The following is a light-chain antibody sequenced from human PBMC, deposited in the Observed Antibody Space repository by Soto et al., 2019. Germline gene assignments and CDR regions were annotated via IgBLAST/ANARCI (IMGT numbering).Light chain of an antibody. CDR1: SSDVGGYNY. CDR3: SSYKSSSTT. J-gene: IGLJ2*01. Sequence: QSVLNQPASVSGSPGQSITISCTGTSSDVGGYNYVSWYQQHPGKAPKLMIYDVSNRPSGVSNRFSGSKSGNTASLTISGRQAEDEADYYCSSYKSSSTTFGGGTKLTV. V-gene: IGLV2-14*01. CDR2: DVS.